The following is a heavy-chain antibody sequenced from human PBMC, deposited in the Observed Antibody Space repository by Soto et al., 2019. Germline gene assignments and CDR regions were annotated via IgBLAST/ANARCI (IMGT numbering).Heavy chain of an antibody. J-gene: IGHJ4*02. CDR3: AKSYSSNWYDYFDY. CDR2: ISGSDGRT. D-gene: IGHD6-13*01. Sequence: GGSLRLSCAASGFTFSTYAMSWVRQAPGKGLEWVSGISGSDGRTYYADSVKGRFTISRDNSKNTLYLQMNSLRAEDTALYYCAKSYSSNWYDYFDYRGQGTLVTVSS. CDR1: GFTFSTYA. V-gene: IGHV3-23*01.